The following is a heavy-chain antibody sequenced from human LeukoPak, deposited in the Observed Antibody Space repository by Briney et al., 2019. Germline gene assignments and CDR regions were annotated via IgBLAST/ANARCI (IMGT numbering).Heavy chain of an antibody. CDR2: IYSGGST. D-gene: IGHD2-2*02. CDR1: GFTFSDYY. V-gene: IGHV3-53*01. CDR3: ARGGIVVVPAAIGDAFDI. J-gene: IGHJ3*02. Sequence: GGSLRLSCAASGFTFSDYYMSWVRQAPGKGLEWVSVIYSGGSTYYADSVKGRFTISRDNSKNTLYLQMNSLRAEDTAVYYCARGGIVVVPAAIGDAFDIWGQGTMVTVSS.